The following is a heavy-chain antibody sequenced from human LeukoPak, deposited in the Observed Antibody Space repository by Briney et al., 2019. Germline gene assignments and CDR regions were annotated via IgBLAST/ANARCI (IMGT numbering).Heavy chain of an antibody. J-gene: IGHJ5*02. CDR2: ISSSGSTI. CDR1: GFTFSSYE. Sequence: PGGSLRLSCAASGFTFSSYEMNWVRQAPGKGLEWVSYISSSGSTIYYADSVKGRFTISRDNAKNSLYLQMNSLRAEDTAVYYCARDSRRGQIAAADGFDPWGQGTLVTVSS. D-gene: IGHD6-13*01. CDR3: ARDSRRGQIAAADGFDP. V-gene: IGHV3-48*03.